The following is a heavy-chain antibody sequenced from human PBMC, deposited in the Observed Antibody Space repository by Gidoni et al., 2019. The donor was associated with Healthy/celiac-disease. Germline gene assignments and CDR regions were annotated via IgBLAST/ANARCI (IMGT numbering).Heavy chain of an antibody. CDR3: ARVSSWSSFAFDI. D-gene: IGHD6-13*01. Sequence: QVQLQESGPGPVKPSETLSLTCTASGGSISSYYWSWIRHPPGKGLEWIGYIYYSWSTNYNTSLKSRVTISVDTSKNQFSLKLGSVTAADTAVYYCARVSSWSSFAFDIWGQGTMVTVSS. J-gene: IGHJ3*02. CDR2: IYYSWST. V-gene: IGHV4-59*01. CDR1: GGSISSYY.